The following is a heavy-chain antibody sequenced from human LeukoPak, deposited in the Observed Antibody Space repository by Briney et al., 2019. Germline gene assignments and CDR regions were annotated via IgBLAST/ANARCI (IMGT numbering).Heavy chain of an antibody. CDR3: AREYYDFWSGSPFDI. Sequence: SQTLSLTCTVSGGSISSGGYYWSWIRQPPGKGLEWIGSIYYSGSTYYNPSLKSRVTISVDTSKNQFSLKLSSVTAADTAVYYCAREYYDFWSGSPFDIWGQGTMVTVSS. CDR2: IYYSGST. CDR1: GGSISSGGYY. D-gene: IGHD3-3*01. J-gene: IGHJ3*02. V-gene: IGHV4-30-2*03.